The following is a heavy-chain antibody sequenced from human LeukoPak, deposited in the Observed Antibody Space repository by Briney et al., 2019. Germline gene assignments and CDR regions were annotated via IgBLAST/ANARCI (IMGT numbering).Heavy chain of an antibody. CDR3: ARGVSGSGFDY. CDR2: TNYSSTWST. D-gene: IGHD3-10*01. J-gene: IGHJ4*02. CDR1: GDSVTSNSAA. V-gene: IGHV6-1*01. Sequence: SQTLSLTCAISGDSVTSNSAAWNWIRLSPSRGLEWRRRTNYSSTWSTDSAVSVKTRTSVNADTTQNQFSINLKSVTPEDAAMYFWARGVSGSGFDYWGQGTLVTVSS.